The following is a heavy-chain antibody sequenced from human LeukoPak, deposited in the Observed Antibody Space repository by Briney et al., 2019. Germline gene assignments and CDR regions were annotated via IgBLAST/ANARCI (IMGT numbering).Heavy chain of an antibody. CDR3: AKGDASWGLAFDF. D-gene: IGHD7-27*01. Sequence: PGGSLRLSCAASGFTFSSYAMSWVRQAPGKGLEWVSAISGSGGSTYYADSVKGRFTISRDNSKNTLYLQMNSLRADDTAVYYCAKGDASWGLAFDFWGQGTMVAVSS. CDR1: GFTFSSYA. CDR2: ISGSGGST. J-gene: IGHJ3*01. V-gene: IGHV3-23*01.